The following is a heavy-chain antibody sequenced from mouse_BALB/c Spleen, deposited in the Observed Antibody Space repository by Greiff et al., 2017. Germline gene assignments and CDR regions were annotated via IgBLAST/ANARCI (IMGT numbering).Heavy chain of an antibody. CDR2: ILPGSGST. CDR1: GYSFSSYW. Sequence: QVQLQQSGAELMKPGASVKISCKATGYSFSSYWIEWVKQRPGHGLEWIGEILPGSGSTNYNEKFKGKATFTADTSSNTAYMQLSSLTSEDSAVYSCASRLFDGYDYAMDYWGQGTSVTVSS. V-gene: IGHV1-9*01. J-gene: IGHJ4*01. CDR3: ASRLFDGYDYAMDY. D-gene: IGHD2-2*01.